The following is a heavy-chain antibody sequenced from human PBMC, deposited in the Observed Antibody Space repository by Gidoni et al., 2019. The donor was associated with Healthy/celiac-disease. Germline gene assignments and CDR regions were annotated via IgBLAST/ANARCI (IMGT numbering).Heavy chain of an antibody. V-gene: IGHV4-61*02. CDR3: ARVTMVRGVTFDY. CDR2: IYTSGST. Sequence: QVQLQESGPGLVKPSQTLSLTCTVSGGSISSGSYYWSWIRQPAGKGLEWIGRIYTSGSTNYNPSLKSRVTISVDTSKNQFSLKLSSVTAADTAVYYCARVTMVRGVTFDYWGQGTLVTVSS. CDR1: GGSISSGSYY. J-gene: IGHJ4*02. D-gene: IGHD3-10*01.